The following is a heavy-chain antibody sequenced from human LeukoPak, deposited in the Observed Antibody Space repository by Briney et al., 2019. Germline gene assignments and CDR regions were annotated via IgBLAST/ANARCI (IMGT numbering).Heavy chain of an antibody. CDR3: AKYDGGNSYYFDY. V-gene: IGHV1-69*05. D-gene: IGHD4-23*01. Sequence: ASVKVSCKASGYTFTSYGISWVRQAPGQGLEWMGGIIPIFGTANYAQKFQGRVTITTDESTSTAYMELSSLRSEDTAVYYCAKYDGGNSYYFDYWGQGTLVTVSS. CDR1: GYTFTSYG. J-gene: IGHJ4*02. CDR2: IIPIFGTA.